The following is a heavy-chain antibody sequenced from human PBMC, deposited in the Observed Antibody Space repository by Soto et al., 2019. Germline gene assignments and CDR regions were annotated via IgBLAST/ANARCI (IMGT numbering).Heavy chain of an antibody. V-gene: IGHV7-4-1*01. D-gene: IGHD3-10*01. CDR2: INTNTGNP. Sequence: ASVKVSCKASGYTFTSYAMNWVRQAPGQVLEWVGWINTNTGNPTYAQGFTGRFVFSLDTSVSTAYLQICSLKVEDTAVYYCARGRPTMVRGVIIWFDPWGQGTLVTVSS. CDR3: ARGRPTMVRGVIIWFDP. J-gene: IGHJ5*02. CDR1: GYTFTSYA.